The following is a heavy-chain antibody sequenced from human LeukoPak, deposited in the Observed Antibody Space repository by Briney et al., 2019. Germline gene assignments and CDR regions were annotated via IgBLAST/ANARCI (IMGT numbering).Heavy chain of an antibody. CDR3: ARDKLGYYDSSLPFDY. V-gene: IGHV1-18*01. D-gene: IGHD3-22*01. CDR1: GYTFTSYG. CDR2: ISAYNGNT. J-gene: IGHJ4*02. Sequence: ASVKVSCKASGYTFTSYGISWVRQAPGQGLEWMGWISAYNGNTNYAQKLQGRVTITTDTSTSTAYMELRSLRSDDTAVYYCARDKLGYYDSSLPFDYWGQGTLVTVSS.